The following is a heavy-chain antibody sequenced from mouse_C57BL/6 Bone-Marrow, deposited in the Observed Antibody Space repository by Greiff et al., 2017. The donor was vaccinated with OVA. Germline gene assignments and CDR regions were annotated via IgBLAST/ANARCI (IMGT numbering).Heavy chain of an antibody. J-gene: IGHJ4*01. CDR2: IYPGSGNT. V-gene: IGHV1-76*01. CDR3: ARGNWDDYYAMDY. Sequence: QVQLQQSGAELVRPGASVKLSCKASGYTFTDYYINWVKQRPGQGLEWIARIYPGSGNTYYNEKFKGKATLTAEKSSSTAYMQLSSLTSEDSAVYFCARGNWDDYYAMDYWGQGTSVTVSS. D-gene: IGHD4-1*01. CDR1: GYTFTDYY.